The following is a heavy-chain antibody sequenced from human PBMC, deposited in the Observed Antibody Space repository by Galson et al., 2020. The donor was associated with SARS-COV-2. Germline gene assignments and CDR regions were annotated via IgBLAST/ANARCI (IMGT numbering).Heavy chain of an antibody. CDR2: IRSKAYGGTT. D-gene: IGHD3-22*01. CDR3: TRDKPRTMIVGDAFDI. CDR1: GFTFGAYA. V-gene: IGHV3-49*03. J-gene: IGHJ3*02. Sequence: GGSLRLSCTASGFTFGAYAMSWFRQAPGKGLEWVGFIRSKAYGGTTEYAASVKGRFTIPRDDSKSIAYLQMNSLKTEYTAVYYCTRDKPRTMIVGDAFDIGGQGAMVTVSS.